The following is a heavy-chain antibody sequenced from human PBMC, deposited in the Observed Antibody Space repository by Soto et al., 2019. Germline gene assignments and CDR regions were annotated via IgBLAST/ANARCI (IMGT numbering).Heavy chain of an antibody. D-gene: IGHD1-26*01. CDR2: IYYSGST. J-gene: IGHJ6*02. CDR1: GGSISSYY. CDR3: ARDPRGSGSYRLDYHYGMDV. Sequence: SETLSLTCTVSGGSISSYYWSWIRQPPGKGLEWIGYIYYSGSTNYNPSLKSRVTISVDTSKNQFSLKLSSVTAADTAVYYCARDPRGSGSYRLDYHYGMDVWGQGTTVTVSS. V-gene: IGHV4-59*01.